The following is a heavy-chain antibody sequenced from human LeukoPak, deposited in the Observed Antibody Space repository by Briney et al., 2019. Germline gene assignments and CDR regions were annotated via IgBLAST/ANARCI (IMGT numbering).Heavy chain of an antibody. V-gene: IGHV3-23*01. D-gene: IGHD3-22*01. J-gene: IGHJ4*02. CDR2: IRGSGGNT. CDR3: AREYYYDTSDYFPPYYFDC. Sequence: PGGSLRLSCAASGFTFSTYAMNWVRQAPGKGLEWVSGIRGSGGNTYYADSVKGRFTISRDNSKNTLYLQMNSLRAEDTAVYYCAREYYYDTSDYFPPYYFDCWGQGTLVTVSS. CDR1: GFTFSTYA.